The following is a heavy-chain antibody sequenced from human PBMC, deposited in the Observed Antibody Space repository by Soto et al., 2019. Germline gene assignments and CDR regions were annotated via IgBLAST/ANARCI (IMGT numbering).Heavy chain of an antibody. V-gene: IGHV4-4*07. J-gene: IGHJ4*02. CDR1: GGSLSSYY. D-gene: IGHD6-19*01. CDR2: IYTSGST. Sequence: SETLSLTCTASGGSLSSYYWSWIRQPAGKGLEWIGRIYTSGSTNYNPSLKSRVTMSVDTSKNQFSLKLSSVTAADTAVYYCARDYSSGWLHTLFDYWGQGTLVTVAS. CDR3: ARDYSSGWLHTLFDY.